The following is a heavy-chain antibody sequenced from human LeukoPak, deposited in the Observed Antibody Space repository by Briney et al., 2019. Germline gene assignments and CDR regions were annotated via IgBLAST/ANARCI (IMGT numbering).Heavy chain of an antibody. CDR3: ARDPAEQQLAAGNYYYYYGMDV. V-gene: IGHV3-30*04. J-gene: IGHJ6*02. CDR1: GSTFSSYA. Sequence: GGSLRLSCAASGSTFSSYAMHWVRQAPGKGLEWVAVISYDGSNKYYADSVKGRFTISRDYSKNTLYLQMNSLRAEDTAVYYCARDPAEQQLAAGNYYYYYGMDVWGQGTTVTVSS. D-gene: IGHD6-13*01. CDR2: ISYDGSNK.